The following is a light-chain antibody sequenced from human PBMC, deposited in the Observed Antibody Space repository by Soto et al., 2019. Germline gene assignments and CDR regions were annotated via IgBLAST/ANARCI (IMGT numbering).Light chain of an antibody. J-gene: IGKJ4*01. CDR2: AAS. V-gene: IGKV1-39*01. CDR1: QSVSSY. Sequence: DIPRTQSPSSLSASVGDRVTITCRASQSVSSYLNWYQQKPGKAPKLLIYAASSLQSGVPSRFSGSGSGTDFTLTISSLQPEDFATYYCQQSYSTPLTFGGGTKVDIK. CDR3: QQSYSTPLT.